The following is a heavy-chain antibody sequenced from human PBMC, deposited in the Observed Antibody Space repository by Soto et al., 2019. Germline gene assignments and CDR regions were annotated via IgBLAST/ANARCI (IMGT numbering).Heavy chain of an antibody. J-gene: IGHJ4*02. CDR3: AGEVASGY. V-gene: IGHV3-30*03. Sequence: QVQLVESGGDVVQPGRSLRLSCAASGFTFSSYGMHWVRQAPGKGLEWVAVISYDGSVKYYADSVKGRFTISRDNSKNKLYLQMNSLRAEDTAVYYCAGEVASGYWGQGTLVPVSS. D-gene: IGHD2-21*01. CDR1: GFTFSSYG. CDR2: ISYDGSVK.